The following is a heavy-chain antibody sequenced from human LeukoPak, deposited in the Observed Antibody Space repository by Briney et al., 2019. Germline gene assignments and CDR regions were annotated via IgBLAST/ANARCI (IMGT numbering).Heavy chain of an antibody. V-gene: IGHV3-43D*03. CDR3: ARDESRWQPGAPFDY. J-gene: IGHJ4*02. Sequence: GGSLRLSCAASGFTFDDYAMHWVRQAPGKGLEWVSLISWDGGSTYYADSVKGRFTISRDNAKNSLYLQMNSLRAEDTAVYYCARDESRWQPGAPFDYWGQGTLVTVSS. CDR2: ISWDGGST. D-gene: IGHD4-23*01. CDR1: GFTFDDYA.